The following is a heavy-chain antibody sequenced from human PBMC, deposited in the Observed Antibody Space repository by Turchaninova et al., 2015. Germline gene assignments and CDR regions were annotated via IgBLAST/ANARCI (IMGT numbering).Heavy chain of an antibody. D-gene: IGHD6-19*01. Sequence: QVQLVESGGGVVQPGRSLRLSCAVFGFSFRHSDIPWFRQAQGKGLGGGAIISYDGRSNYYAKTVSDRLTISRYKNNSTMYLQKNSTRPEGTSFYYCAKIWGTSVRNAFDMWGQGTMVTVSS. V-gene: IGHV3-30*18. CDR1: GFSFRHSD. J-gene: IGHJ3*02. CDR3: AKIWGTSVRNAFDM. CDR2: ISYDGRSN.